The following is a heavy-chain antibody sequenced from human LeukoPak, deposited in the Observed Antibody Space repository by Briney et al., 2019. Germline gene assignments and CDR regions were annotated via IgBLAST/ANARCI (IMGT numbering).Heavy chain of an antibody. CDR3: ARDGGSSWYPFDY. CDR2: INHSGST. Sequence: TSETLSLTCAVYGGSFSGYYWSWIRQPPGKGLEWIGEINHSGSTNYNPSLKSRVTISVDTSKNQFSLKLSSVTAADTAVYYCARDGGSSWYPFDYWGQGTLVTVSS. J-gene: IGHJ4*02. D-gene: IGHD6-13*01. CDR1: GGSFSGYY. V-gene: IGHV4-34*01.